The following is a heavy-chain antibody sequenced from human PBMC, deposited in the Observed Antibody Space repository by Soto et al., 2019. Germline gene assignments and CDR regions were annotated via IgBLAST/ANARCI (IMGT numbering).Heavy chain of an antibody. CDR3: ARAYFRGQLALFDY. Sequence: PSETLTLTCDVYGGYFSGYYWSWIRQPPGKGLEWIGEINHSGSTNYNPSLKSRVTISVDTSKNQFSLKLSSVTAADSAVYYCARAYFRGQLALFDYWGQGTLVTVSS. CDR2: INHSGST. CDR1: GGYFSGYY. D-gene: IGHD6-13*01. J-gene: IGHJ4*02. V-gene: IGHV4-34*01.